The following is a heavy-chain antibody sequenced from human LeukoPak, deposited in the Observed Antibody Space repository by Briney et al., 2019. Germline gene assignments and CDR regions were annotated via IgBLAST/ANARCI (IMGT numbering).Heavy chain of an antibody. V-gene: IGHV3-21*01. Sequence: GSLRLSCAASGFTFSSYSMNWVRQAPGKGLEWVSSISSSSSYIYYADSVKGRFTISRDNAKNSLYLQMNSLRAEDTAVYYCASGGVGAKQSNWFDPWGQGTLVTVSS. J-gene: IGHJ5*02. CDR3: ASGGVGAKQSNWFDP. CDR2: ISSSSSYI. CDR1: GFTFSSYS. D-gene: IGHD1-26*01.